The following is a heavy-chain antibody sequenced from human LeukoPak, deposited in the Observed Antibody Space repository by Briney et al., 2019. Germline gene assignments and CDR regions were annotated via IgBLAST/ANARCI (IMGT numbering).Heavy chain of an antibody. CDR2: INPNSGDT. D-gene: IGHD3-22*01. Sequence: ASVKVSCKASGYIFTGYYMHWVRQAPGQGLEWMGWINPNSGDTNHAQNQGRVTMTRDTSISTAYMELRSLRSDDTAVYYCARGRHYYDSSDYYYEGDGFDIWGQGTMVTVSS. CDR3: ARGRHYYDSSDYYYEGDGFDI. CDR1: GYIFTGYY. J-gene: IGHJ3*02. V-gene: IGHV1-2*02.